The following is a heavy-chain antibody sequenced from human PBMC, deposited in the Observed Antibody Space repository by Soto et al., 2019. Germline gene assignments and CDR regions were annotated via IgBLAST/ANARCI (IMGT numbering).Heavy chain of an antibody. V-gene: IGHV3-11*05. D-gene: IGHD2-2*02. Sequence: GGSLRLSCAGSGFTFGDSYTSWIRQAPGKGLEWLSYISPGSRYPAYADSVKGRFTISRDNAKRSLYLQMNSLRAEDTGVYYCAREAYCTSSSCYTRYGMDVWGQGTTVTVSS. CDR3: AREAYCTSSSCYTRYGMDV. CDR1: GFTFGDSY. J-gene: IGHJ6*02. CDR2: ISPGSRYP.